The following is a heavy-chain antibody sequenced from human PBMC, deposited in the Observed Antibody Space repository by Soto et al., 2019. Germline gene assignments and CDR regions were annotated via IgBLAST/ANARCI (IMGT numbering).Heavy chain of an antibody. V-gene: IGHV4-34*01. CDR2: INHSGST. CDR3: ATTGGYDFWSGYYHSDYFDY. Sequence: SETLSLTCSGYGGSFSGYYWSWIRQPPGKGLEWIGEINHSGSTNYNPSLKSRVTISVDTSKNQFSLKLSSVTAADTAVYYCATTGGYDFWSGYYHSDYFDYWGQGTLVTVSS. CDR1: GGSFSGYY. J-gene: IGHJ4*02. D-gene: IGHD3-3*01.